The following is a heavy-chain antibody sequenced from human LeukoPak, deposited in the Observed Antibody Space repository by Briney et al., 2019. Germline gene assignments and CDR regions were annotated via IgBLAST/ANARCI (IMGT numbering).Heavy chain of an antibody. V-gene: IGHV1-3*01. CDR2: INAGNGNT. CDR1: EYTFTSYA. CDR3: ARGVTTVTTASHYYYYYGMDV. J-gene: IGHJ6*02. D-gene: IGHD4-17*01. Sequence: ASVKVSCKSSEYTFTSYAMHWVRQAPGQRLERMGWINAGNGNTKYSQKFQGRVTIARDTSASTVYMVLSSLTSEDTAVYYCARGVTTVTTASHYYYYYGMDVWGQGTTVTVSS.